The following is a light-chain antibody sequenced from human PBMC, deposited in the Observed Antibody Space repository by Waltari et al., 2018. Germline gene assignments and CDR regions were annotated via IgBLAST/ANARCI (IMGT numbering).Light chain of an antibody. CDR3: QVWDANTDPGV. V-gene: IGLV3-21*01. Sequence: SYVLTQPPSVSVAPGETARITCGGNNIESKRVHWYRQRPGQAPVLVISYDSDRPPGIPERFSGSNSGNTATLTISRVEAGDEADYYCQVWDANTDPGVFGTGTEVTVL. CDR1: NIESKR. CDR2: YDS. J-gene: IGLJ1*01.